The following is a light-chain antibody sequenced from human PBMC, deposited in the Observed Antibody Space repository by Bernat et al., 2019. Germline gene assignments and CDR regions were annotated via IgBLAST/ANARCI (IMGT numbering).Light chain of an antibody. CDR2: DVT. CDR1: SSDIGAYNY. J-gene: IGLJ3*02. V-gene: IGLV2-14*01. Sequence: QSALTQPASLSGSPGQSITISCTGTSSDIGAYNYVSWYQQHPGKAPKLMIYDVTNRPSGVSNRFSGSKSGNTASLSISGLQAEDEADYYCSSYTSSTTLVFGEGTKVTVL. CDR3: SSYTSSTTLV.